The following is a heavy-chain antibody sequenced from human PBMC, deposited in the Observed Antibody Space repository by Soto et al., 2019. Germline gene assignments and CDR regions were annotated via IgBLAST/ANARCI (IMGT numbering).Heavy chain of an antibody. Sequence: LVKGDRKTFAGGFSSYLISWLRQAPGKGLEWMGGIIPIFGTANYAQKFQGRVTITADESTSTAYMELSSLRSEDTAVYYCARAQGYCSGGSCYSEPQFDYWGQGTLVTVSS. CDR3: ARAQGYCSGGSCYSEPQFDY. D-gene: IGHD2-15*01. V-gene: IGHV1-69*13. J-gene: IGHJ4*02. CDR2: IIPIFGTA. CDR1: AGGFSSYL.